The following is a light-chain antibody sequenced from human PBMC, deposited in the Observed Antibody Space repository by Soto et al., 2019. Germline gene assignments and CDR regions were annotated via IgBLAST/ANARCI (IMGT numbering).Light chain of an antibody. J-gene: IGKJ1*01. CDR3: QQYYSYPWT. CDR1: QGISSY. V-gene: IGKV1-8*01. Sequence: KSQSPSSLSASTGDRVTITCRASQGISSYLAWYQQKPGKAPKLLIYAASTLQSGVPSRFSGSGSGTDFTLTISCLQSEDFATYYCQQYYSYPWTFGQGTKVDSK. CDR2: AAS.